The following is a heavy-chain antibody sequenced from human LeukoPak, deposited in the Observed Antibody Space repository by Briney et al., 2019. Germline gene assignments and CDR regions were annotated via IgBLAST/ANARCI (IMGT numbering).Heavy chain of an antibody. CDR1: GFTFSSYA. D-gene: IGHD3-10*01. Sequence: GRSLRLSCAASGFTFSSYAMHWVRQAPGKGLEWVAVISYDGSNKYYADSVKGRFTISRDNSKNTLYLQMNSLRAEDTAVYYCARGRRNTYYYGSGSTGAFDIWGQGTMVTVSS. J-gene: IGHJ3*02. V-gene: IGHV3-30-3*01. CDR3: ARGRRNTYYYGSGSTGAFDI. CDR2: ISYDGSNK.